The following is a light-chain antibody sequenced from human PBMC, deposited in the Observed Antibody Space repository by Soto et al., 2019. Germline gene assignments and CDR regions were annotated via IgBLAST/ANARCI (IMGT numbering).Light chain of an antibody. Sequence: DIQMAQSPSTLSASVGDRVTITCRASQSISSWLAWYQQKPGKVPKLLIYKASSLESGVPSRFSGSGSGTEFTLTISSLQPDHFATYYCQQYNSYSRTFGQGTKVDI. CDR3: QQYNSYSRT. CDR1: QSISSW. V-gene: IGKV1-5*03. J-gene: IGKJ1*01. CDR2: KAS.